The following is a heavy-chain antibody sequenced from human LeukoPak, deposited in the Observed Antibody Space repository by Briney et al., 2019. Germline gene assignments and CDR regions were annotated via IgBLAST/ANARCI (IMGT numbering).Heavy chain of an antibody. CDR3: TDYGGNSGIDY. D-gene: IGHD4-23*01. CDR2: IIPIFGTA. V-gene: IGHV1-69*13. J-gene: IGHJ4*02. Sequence: ASVKVSCKASGYTFTSYDINWVRQAPGQGLEWMGGIIPIFGTANYAQKFQGRVTITADESTSTAYMELSSLRSEDTAVYYCTDYGGNSGIDYWGQGTLVTVSS. CDR1: GYTFTSYD.